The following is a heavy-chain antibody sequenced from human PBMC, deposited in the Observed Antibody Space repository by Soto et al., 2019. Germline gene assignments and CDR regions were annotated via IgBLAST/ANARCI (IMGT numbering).Heavy chain of an antibody. V-gene: IGHV5-10-1*01. D-gene: IGHD2-2*02. CDR3: ARHGVYCSSTSCYMYYYYGMDV. CDR1: GYRFAGYW. J-gene: IGHJ6*02. Sequence: PGGSLSNSCQVSGYRFAGYWITWVRQKPGKGLEWMGRIDPSDSQTYYSPSFQGHVTISADKSISTAYLQWSSLKASDTAMYYCARHGVYCSSTSCYMYYYYGMDVWGQGTTVTVSS. CDR2: IDPSDSQT.